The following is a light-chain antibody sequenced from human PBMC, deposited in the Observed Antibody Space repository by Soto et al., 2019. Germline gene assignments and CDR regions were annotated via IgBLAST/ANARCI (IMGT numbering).Light chain of an antibody. V-gene: IGLV2-8*01. Sequence: QSALTQPPSASGSPGQSVTISCTGTSSDVGGYNYVSWFQQHPGKAPKLIIHEVTKRPSGVPDRFSGSKSGNTASLTVSGLQADDEADYYCNSYVGSNNYVFGTGTKVTVL. J-gene: IGLJ1*01. CDR1: SSDVGGYNY. CDR3: NSYVGSNNYV. CDR2: EVT.